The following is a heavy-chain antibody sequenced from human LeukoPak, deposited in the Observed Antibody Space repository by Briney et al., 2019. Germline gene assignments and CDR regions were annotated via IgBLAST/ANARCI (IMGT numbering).Heavy chain of an antibody. CDR2: TYYRSRWYN. J-gene: IGHJ4*03. CDR1: GDSVSSNNAA. CDR3: ARGGNYAFDS. V-gene: IGHV6-1*01. Sequence: SQTLSLTCAISGDSVSSNNAAWNWIRHSPSGGLEWLGNTYYRSRWYNDYAASVIGRITISSDTSRNQFSLQLNSVTPEDTSVYYCARGGNYAFDSWGQGILVTVSS. D-gene: IGHD3-16*01.